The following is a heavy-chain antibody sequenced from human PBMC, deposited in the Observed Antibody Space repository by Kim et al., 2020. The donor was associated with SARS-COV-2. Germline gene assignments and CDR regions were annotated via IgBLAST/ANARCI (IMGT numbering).Heavy chain of an antibody. CDR3: TRELNDYGDYHY. V-gene: IGHV3-49*04. Sequence: GGSLRLSCTASGFTFGDYAMSWVRQAPGKGLEWVGFIRSKAYGGTTEYAASVKGRFTISRDDSKSIAYLQMNSLKTEDTAVYYCTRELNDYGDYHYWGQGTLVTVSS. CDR1: GFTFGDYA. D-gene: IGHD4-17*01. CDR2: IRSKAYGGTT. J-gene: IGHJ4*02.